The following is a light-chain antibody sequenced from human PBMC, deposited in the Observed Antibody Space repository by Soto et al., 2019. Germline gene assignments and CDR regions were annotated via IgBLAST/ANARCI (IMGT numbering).Light chain of an antibody. V-gene: IGKV1-39*01. CDR1: QNINSY. CDR2: TTS. J-gene: IGKJ5*01. CDR3: QQSYFTPIT. Sequence: PSSLSASVGDRVTITCRASQNINSYLNWYQQKSGKAPKLLIYTTSRLGGGVPSRFSGSGSGTDFTLTINGLQPEDFATYYCQQSYFTPITFGQGTRLEIK.